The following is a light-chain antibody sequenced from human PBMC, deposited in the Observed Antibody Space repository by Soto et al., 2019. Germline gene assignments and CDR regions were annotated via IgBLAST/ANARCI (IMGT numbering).Light chain of an antibody. V-gene: IGKV1-5*01. Sequence: DIQMTQSPSTLSASVGDRDTITCRASHSISSLLAWYQQKPGKAPKVIIYDISNLESGVPSRFSGSGSGTEFTLTISSLQPEDFATYYCQEYNTFSFTFGQGTRLEI. CDR3: QEYNTFSFT. J-gene: IGKJ2*01. CDR2: DIS. CDR1: HSISSL.